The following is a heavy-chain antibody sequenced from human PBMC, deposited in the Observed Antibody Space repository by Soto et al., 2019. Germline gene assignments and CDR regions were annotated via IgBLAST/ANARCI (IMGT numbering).Heavy chain of an antibody. J-gene: IGHJ4*02. CDR3: AKDQLLWFGELFGY. CDR2: ISYDGSNK. D-gene: IGHD3-10*01. CDR1: GFTFSSYG. Sequence: GGSLILSCAASGFTFSSYGMHWARQAPGKGLEWVAVISYDGSNKYYADSVKGRFTISRDNSKNTLYLQMNSLRAEDTAVYYCAKDQLLWFGELFGYWGQGTLVTVSS. V-gene: IGHV3-30*18.